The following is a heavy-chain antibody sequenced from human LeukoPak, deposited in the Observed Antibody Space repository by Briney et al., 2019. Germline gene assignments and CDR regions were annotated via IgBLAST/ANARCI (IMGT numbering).Heavy chain of an antibody. CDR2: FDPEDGET. CDR3: ATDLFTTGRTDY. CDR1: GYTLTELS. D-gene: IGHD1-1*01. J-gene: IGHJ4*02. Sequence: ASVKVSCKVSGYTLTELSMHWVRQAPGKGLGWMGGFDPEDGETIYAQKFQGRVTMTEDTSTDTAYMELSSLRSEDTAVYHCATDLFTTGRTDYWGQGTLVTVSS. V-gene: IGHV1-24*01.